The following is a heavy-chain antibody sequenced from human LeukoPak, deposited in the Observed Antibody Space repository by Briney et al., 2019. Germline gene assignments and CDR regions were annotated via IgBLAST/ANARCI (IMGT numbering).Heavy chain of an antibody. CDR3: ASGLRAGRGWFDY. CDR1: GFIFSSSA. V-gene: IGHV1-58*02. CDR2: IVVGSGNT. J-gene: IGHJ4*02. Sequence: SVKVSCKASGFIFSSSAMQWVRQARGQRLEWIGWIVVGSGNTNYAQKFQGRVTIARDTSASTAYMELSSLRSEDTAVYYCASGLRAGRGWFDYWGQGTLVTVSS. D-gene: IGHD5-12*01.